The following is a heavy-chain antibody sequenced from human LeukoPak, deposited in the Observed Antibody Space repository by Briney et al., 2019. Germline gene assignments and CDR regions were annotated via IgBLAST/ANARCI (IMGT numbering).Heavy chain of an antibody. Sequence: ASVKVSCKTSGYTFTGYHLHWVRQAPGQGLEWMGSINPNSGFTNYAQRFQGRVTMTRDTSISTVYMELSRLTSDDTAVYSCARDGGNWYVGYWGQGTLVTVSS. J-gene: IGHJ4*02. CDR3: ARDGGNWYVGY. CDR2: INPNSGFT. CDR1: GYTFTGYH. D-gene: IGHD1-1*01. V-gene: IGHV1-2*02.